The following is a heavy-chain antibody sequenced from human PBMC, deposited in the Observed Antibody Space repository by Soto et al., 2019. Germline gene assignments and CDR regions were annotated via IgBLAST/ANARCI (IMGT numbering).Heavy chain of an antibody. V-gene: IGHV4-59*01. J-gene: IGHJ4*02. CDR2: VFYSGST. Sequence: PSETLSLTCTVSGGFISSYYWSWIRQPPGKGLEWIGNVFYSGSTNYNPSLKSRVTMSVDASKNLFSLRLNSLTTADTAVYFCARRTNPMTGDFDSWGQGTLVTVSS. CDR3: ARRTNPMTGDFDS. CDR1: GGFISSYY.